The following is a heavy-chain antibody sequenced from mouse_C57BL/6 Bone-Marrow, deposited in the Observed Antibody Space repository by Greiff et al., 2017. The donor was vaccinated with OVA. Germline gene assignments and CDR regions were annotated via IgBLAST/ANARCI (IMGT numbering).Heavy chain of an antibody. Sequence: QVQLQQSGAELAKPGASVKLSCKASGYTFTSYWMHWVKQRPGQGLEWIGYINPSSGYTKYNQKFKYKATLTADKSSSTAYMQLSSLTYEDSAVYYCARRSYGYEGGFAYWGQGTLVTVSA. J-gene: IGHJ3*01. CDR2: INPSSGYT. CDR3: ARRSYGYEGGFAY. CDR1: GYTFTSYW. D-gene: IGHD2-2*01. V-gene: IGHV1-7*01.